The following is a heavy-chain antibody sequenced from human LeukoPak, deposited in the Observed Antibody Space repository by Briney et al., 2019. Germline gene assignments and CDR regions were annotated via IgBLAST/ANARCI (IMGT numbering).Heavy chain of an antibody. Sequence: GGTLRLSCAASGFTFTSYAMTWVRQAPGKGLEWVSYISSSGSTIYYADSVKGRFTISRDNAKNSLYLQMNSLRAEDTAVYYCAELGITMIGGVWGKGTTVTISS. CDR2: ISSSGSTI. CDR1: GFTFTSYA. V-gene: IGHV3-48*03. CDR3: AELGITMIGGV. D-gene: IGHD3-10*02. J-gene: IGHJ6*04.